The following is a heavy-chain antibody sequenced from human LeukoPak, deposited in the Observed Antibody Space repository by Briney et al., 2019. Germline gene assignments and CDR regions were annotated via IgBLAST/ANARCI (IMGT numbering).Heavy chain of an antibody. V-gene: IGHV3-7*04. J-gene: IGHJ4*02. CDR1: GFTFSSYG. D-gene: IGHD5-12*01. CDR2: IKQDGSET. Sequence: GRSLRLSCAASGFTFSSYGMHWVRQAPGKGLEWLANIKQDGSETSYVDSVKGRFTISRDNAKNLLYLQMNSLRPEDTAVYYCARDEVAVPGGDCWGQGTLVTVSS. CDR3: ARDEVAVPGGDC.